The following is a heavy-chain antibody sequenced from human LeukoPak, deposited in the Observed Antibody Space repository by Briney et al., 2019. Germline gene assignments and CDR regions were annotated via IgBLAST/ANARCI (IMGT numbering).Heavy chain of an antibody. CDR1: GGTFSSYA. V-gene: IGHV1-69*05. J-gene: IGHJ5*02. Sequence: SVKVSCKASGGTFSSYAISWVRQAPGQGLEWMGGIIPIFGTANYAQKFQGRVTITTDESTSTAYMELSSLRSEDTAVYYCARAYYYDSSGYNNWFDPWGQGTLDTVSS. D-gene: IGHD3-22*01. CDR3: ARAYYYDSSGYNNWFDP. CDR2: IIPIFGTA.